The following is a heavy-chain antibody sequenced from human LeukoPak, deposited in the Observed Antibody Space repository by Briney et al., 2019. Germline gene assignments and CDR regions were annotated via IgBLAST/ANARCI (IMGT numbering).Heavy chain of an antibody. CDR3: ARLGVGSGSLPIDY. Sequence: SETLSLTCTVSGGSISNYYWSWIRQPPGKGLEWIGYIYYSGTTNYNPSLKSRVTISVDTSKNQFSLKLSSVTAADTAVYYCARLGVGSGSLPIDYWGQGTLVIVSS. J-gene: IGHJ4*02. CDR1: GGSISNYY. CDR2: IYYSGTT. D-gene: IGHD3-10*01. V-gene: IGHV4-59*08.